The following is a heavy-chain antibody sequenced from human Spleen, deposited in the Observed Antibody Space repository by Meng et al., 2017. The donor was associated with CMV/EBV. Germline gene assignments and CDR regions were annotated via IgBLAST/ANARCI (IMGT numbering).Heavy chain of an antibody. CDR2: INSDGSST. CDR1: GFTFSSYW. V-gene: IGHV3-74*01. Sequence: GSGFTFSSYWMRWVRQAPGKGLEWVSRINSDGSSTSYADSVKGRFTISRDNAKNTLYLQMNSLRAEDTAVYYCAREGAYCGGDCLDYWGQGTLVTVSS. D-gene: IGHD2-21*01. J-gene: IGHJ4*02. CDR3: AREGAYCGGDCLDY.